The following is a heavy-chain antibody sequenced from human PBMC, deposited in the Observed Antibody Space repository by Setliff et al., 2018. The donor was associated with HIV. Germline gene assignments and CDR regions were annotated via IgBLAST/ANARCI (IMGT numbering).Heavy chain of an antibody. Sequence: ASVKVSCKASGYTFTGYYMHWVRQAPGQGLEWMGWINAANGKTRYPQRFEARVTITMDTGASTAYMELNSLRSEDSAVYYCARGVIRGVISQGGLDYWGPGTLVTVSS. V-gene: IGHV1-3*01. J-gene: IGHJ4*02. CDR1: GYTFTGYY. D-gene: IGHD3-10*01. CDR3: ARGVIRGVISQGGLDY. CDR2: INAANGKT.